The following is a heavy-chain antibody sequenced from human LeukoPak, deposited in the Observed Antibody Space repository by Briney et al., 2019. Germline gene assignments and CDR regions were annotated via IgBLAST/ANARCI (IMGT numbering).Heavy chain of an antibody. D-gene: IGHD2-21*01. Sequence: TSETLSLTWAIYNGSFSGHYWTWIRQPPGNRLELIGEIDHSGSTNSNPSLESRVTISVDTSKNQFSLRLSSVTAADTAMYYCVRRKNLPSIQYYYYGMDVWGKGTTVTVSS. V-gene: IGHV4-34*01. CDR3: VRRKNLPSIQYYYYGMDV. CDR2: IDHSGST. J-gene: IGHJ6*04. CDR1: NGSFSGHY.